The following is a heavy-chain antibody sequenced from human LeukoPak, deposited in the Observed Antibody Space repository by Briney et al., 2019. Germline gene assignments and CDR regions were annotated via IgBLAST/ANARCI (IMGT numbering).Heavy chain of an antibody. CDR2: IIPIFGTA. CDR3: ARASKVQWGDAFDI. CDR1: GGTFSSYA. D-gene: IGHD1-26*01. Sequence: ASVKVSCKASGGTFSSYAISWVRRAPGQGVEWMGGIIPIFGTANYAQKFQGRVTITTDESTSTAYMELSSLRSEDTAVYYCARASKVQWGDAFDIWGQGTMVTVSS. V-gene: IGHV1-69*05. J-gene: IGHJ3*02.